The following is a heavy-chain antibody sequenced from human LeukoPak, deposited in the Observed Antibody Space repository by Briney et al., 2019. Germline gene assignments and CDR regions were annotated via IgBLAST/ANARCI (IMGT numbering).Heavy chain of an antibody. V-gene: IGHV1-8*03. CDR2: MNPNSGNT. Sequence: ASVKVSCKASGYTFTSYDINWVRQATGQGLEWMGWMNPNSGNTGYAQKFQGRVTITRNTSISTAYMELSSLRSEDTAVYYCARGRYSNQRGRSPLYYFDYWGQGTLVTVSS. J-gene: IGHJ4*02. CDR1: GYTFTSYD. D-gene: IGHD4-11*01. CDR3: ARGRYSNQRGRSPLYYFDY.